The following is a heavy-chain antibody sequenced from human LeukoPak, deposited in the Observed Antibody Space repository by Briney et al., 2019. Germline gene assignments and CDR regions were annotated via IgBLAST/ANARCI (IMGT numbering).Heavy chain of an antibody. CDR3: ARGLNIVATITQHWFDP. J-gene: IGHJ5*02. Sequence: ASVKVSCKASGYTFTSYGISWVRQAPGQGLEWMGWISAYNGNTNYAQKFQGRVTMTRNTSISTAYMELSSLRSEDTAVYYCARGLNIVATITQHWFDPWGQGTLVTVSS. D-gene: IGHD5-12*01. CDR1: GYTFTSYG. CDR2: ISAYNGNT. V-gene: IGHV1-18*01.